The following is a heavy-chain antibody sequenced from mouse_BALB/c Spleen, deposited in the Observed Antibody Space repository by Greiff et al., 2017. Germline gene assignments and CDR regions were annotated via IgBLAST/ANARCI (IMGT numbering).Heavy chain of an antibody. CDR3: ARGGYDVRAMDY. D-gene: IGHD2-14*01. CDR1: GYTFTSYW. V-gene: IGHV1-7*01. Sequence: QVQLQESGAELAKPGASVKMSCKASGYTFTSYWMHWVKQRPGQGLEWIGYINPSTGYTEYNQKFKDKATLTADKSSSTAYMQLSSLTSEDSAVYYCARGGYDVRAMDYWGQGTSVTVSS. CDR2: INPSTGYT. J-gene: IGHJ4*01.